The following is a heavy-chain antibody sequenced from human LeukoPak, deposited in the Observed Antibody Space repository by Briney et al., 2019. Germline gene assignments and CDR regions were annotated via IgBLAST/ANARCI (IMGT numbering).Heavy chain of an antibody. CDR1: GGTFSSYA. J-gene: IGHJ3*02. Sequence: SVKVSCKASGGTFSSYAISWVRQAPGQGLEWVGGIIPIFGTANYAQKFQGRVTITADESTSTAYMELSSLRSEDTAVYYCAAVEMATIDAFDIWGQETMVTVSS. V-gene: IGHV1-69*13. D-gene: IGHD5-24*01. CDR3: AAVEMATIDAFDI. CDR2: IIPIFGTA.